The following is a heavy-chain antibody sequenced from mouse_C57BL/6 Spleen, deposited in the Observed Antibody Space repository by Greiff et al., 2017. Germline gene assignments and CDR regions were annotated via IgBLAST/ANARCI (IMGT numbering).Heavy chain of an antibody. CDR1: GYAFSSYW. CDR3: ASSWDVGYWYFDV. J-gene: IGHJ1*03. Sequence: QVQLQQSGAGLVKPGASVKISCKASGYAFSSYWMTWVKQRPGKGLEWIGQIYPGDGDTYYNGKFKGKGTLAADKACSTAYMQLSSLTSEDSAVYWRASSWDVGYWYFDVWGTGTTVTVSA. V-gene: IGHV1-80*01. CDR2: IYPGDGDT. D-gene: IGHD4-1*01.